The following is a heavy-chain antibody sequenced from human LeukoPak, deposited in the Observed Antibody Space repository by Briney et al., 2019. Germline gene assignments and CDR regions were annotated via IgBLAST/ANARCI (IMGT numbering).Heavy chain of an antibody. D-gene: IGHD3-22*01. V-gene: IGHV4-59*12. CDR2: IYYSGST. J-gene: IGHJ4*02. Sequence: PSETLSLTCTVSGGSISSYYWSWIRQPPGKGLEWIGYIYYSGSTNYNPSLKSRVTMSVDTSKNQFSLKLSSVTAADTAVYYCARGYYYDSSGYYGDHYYFDYWGQGTLVTVSS. CDR1: GGSISSYY. CDR3: ARGYYYDSSGYYGDHYYFDY.